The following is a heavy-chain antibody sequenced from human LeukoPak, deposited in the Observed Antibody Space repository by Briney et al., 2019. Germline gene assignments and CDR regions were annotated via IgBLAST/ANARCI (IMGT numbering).Heavy chain of an antibody. V-gene: IGHV3-7*01. D-gene: IGHD3-3*01. CDR1: GFTFTRYW. J-gene: IGHJ4*02. Sequence: GGSLRLSCAASGFTFTRYWMSWVRQAPGKGRECVANIKQDGSEKEYVDSVKGRFTISRDNAKNSLYLQMNNVRAEDTAVYYCARWRGAQSEFEYWGQGTLVTVSS. CDR3: ARWRGAQSEFEY. CDR2: IKQDGSEK.